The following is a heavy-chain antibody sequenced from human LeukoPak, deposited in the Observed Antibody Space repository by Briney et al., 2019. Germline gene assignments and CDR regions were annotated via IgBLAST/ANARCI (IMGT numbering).Heavy chain of an antibody. CDR2: ISWDGGST. Sequence: PGGSLRLSCAASGFTFDDYTMHWVRQAPGKGLEWVSLISWDGGSTYYADSVKGRFTISRDNSKNSLYLQMNSLRTEDTALYYCAKEGGTATSYWYFDLWGRGTLVTVSS. J-gene: IGHJ2*01. V-gene: IGHV3-43*01. CDR1: GFTFDDYT. CDR3: AKEGGTATSYWYFDL. D-gene: IGHD2-15*01.